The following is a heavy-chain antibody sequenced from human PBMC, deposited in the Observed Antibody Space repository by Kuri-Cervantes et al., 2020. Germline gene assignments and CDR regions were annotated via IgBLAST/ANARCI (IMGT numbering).Heavy chain of an antibody. Sequence: GGSLRLSCAASGFTFSDYYMSWIRQAPGKGLEWVAVISYDGSNKYYADSVKGRFTISRDNAKNSLYLQMNSLRAEDTAVYYCARLKVHTAMEQTYYYYGMDVWGQGTTVTVSS. CDR2: ISYDGSNK. CDR1: GFTFSDYY. CDR3: ARLKVHTAMEQTYYYYGMDV. J-gene: IGHJ6*02. V-gene: IGHV3-30-3*01. D-gene: IGHD5-18*01.